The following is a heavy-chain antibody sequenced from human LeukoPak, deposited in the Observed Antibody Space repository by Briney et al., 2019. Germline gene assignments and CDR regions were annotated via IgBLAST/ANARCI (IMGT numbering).Heavy chain of an antibody. D-gene: IGHD3-22*01. V-gene: IGHV3-23*01. CDR3: AKVVVGGSGCFDY. CDR2: ISGSGDST. Sequence: GGSLRLSCAASIFTFNNYAMNWVRQAPGKGLKWVSSISGSGDSTYYADSVKGRFTISRDNSKNTLYLQMNSLRAEDTAVYYCAKVVVGGSGCFDYWGQGTLVTVSS. CDR1: IFTFNNYA. J-gene: IGHJ4*02.